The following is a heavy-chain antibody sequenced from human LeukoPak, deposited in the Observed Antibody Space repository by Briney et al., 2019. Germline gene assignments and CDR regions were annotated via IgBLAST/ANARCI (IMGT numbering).Heavy chain of an antibody. D-gene: IGHD2-2*01. CDR3: ARVMGRYCSSTSCYVDY. CDR1: GITFSSYA. CDR2: ISYDGSNE. V-gene: IGHV3-30*04. Sequence: PGESLRLSCAASGITFSSYAMHWVRQAPGKGLEWVAVISYDGSNEYYADSVKGRFTISRDNSKNTLYLQMNGLRAEDTAVYYCARVMGRYCSSTSCYVDYWGQGTLVTVSS. J-gene: IGHJ4*02.